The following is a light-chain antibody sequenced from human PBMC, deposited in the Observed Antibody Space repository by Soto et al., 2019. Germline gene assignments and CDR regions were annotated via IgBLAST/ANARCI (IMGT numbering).Light chain of an antibody. J-gene: IGLJ3*02. V-gene: IGLV2-8*01. CDR3: AAWDDSLNGFWV. Sequence: QSALTQPPSASGSPGQSVTISCTGTKNDIGVYDFVSWYQHHPGKAPRLIIYEVVQRPSGVPDRFSGSKSGTSASLAISGLQSEDEADYYCAAWDDSLNGFWVFGGGTKLTVL. CDR2: EVV. CDR1: KNDIGVYDF.